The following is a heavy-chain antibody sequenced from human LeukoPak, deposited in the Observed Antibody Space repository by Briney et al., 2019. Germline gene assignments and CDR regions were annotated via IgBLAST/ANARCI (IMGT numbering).Heavy chain of an antibody. CDR1: GGTFSSYA. CDR3: ARSPSQKKDAFDI. V-gene: IGHV1-69*05. CDR2: IIPTFGTA. Sequence: GASVKVSCKASGGTFSSYAISWVRQAPGQGLEWMGGIIPTFGTANYAQKFQGRVTITTDESTSTAYMELSSLRSEDTAVYYCARSPSQKKDAFDIWGQGTMVTVSS. J-gene: IGHJ3*02.